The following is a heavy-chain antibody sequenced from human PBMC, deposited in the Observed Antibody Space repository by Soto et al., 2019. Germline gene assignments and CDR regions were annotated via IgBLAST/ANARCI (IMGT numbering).Heavy chain of an antibody. J-gene: IGHJ5*02. CDR1: GYTFTGYY. CDR2: INPNSGGT. V-gene: IGHV1-2*02. D-gene: IGHD2-2*01. CDR3: ARAQSVVVVPAGHKNWFYP. Sequence: GASVKVSCKASGYTFTGYYVHWVRQAPGQGREWMGWINPNSGGTNSAQNFQGRVTMTRDTSISTAYMELSSLRSDDTAVYYCARAQSVVVVPAGHKNWFYPWGQEXLVTVSS.